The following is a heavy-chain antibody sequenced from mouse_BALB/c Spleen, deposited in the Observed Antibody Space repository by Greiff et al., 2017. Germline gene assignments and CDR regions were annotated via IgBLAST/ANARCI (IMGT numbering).Heavy chain of an antibody. D-gene: IGHD2-4*01. V-gene: IGHV3-8*02. CDR1: GDSITSGY. CDR3: ARYYYDYPYAMDY. J-gene: IGHJ4*01. CDR2: ISYSGST. Sequence: EVQLVESGPSLVKPSQTLSLTCSVTGDSITSGYWNWIRKFPGNKLEYMGYISYSGSTYYNPSLKSRISITRDTSKNQYYLQLNSVTTEDTATYYCARYYYDYPYAMDYWGQGTSVTVSS.